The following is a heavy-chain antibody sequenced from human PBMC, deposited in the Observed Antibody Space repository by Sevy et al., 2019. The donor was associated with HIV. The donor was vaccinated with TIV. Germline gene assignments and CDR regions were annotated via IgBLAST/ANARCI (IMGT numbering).Heavy chain of an antibody. D-gene: IGHD2-21*01. V-gene: IGHV3-23*01. CDR3: AKESLDGYY. CDR1: GLSFNTYF. CDR2: ISPNGGST. Sequence: GGSLRLSCAASGLSFNTYFMSWVRQAPGKGLQWVSTISPNGGSTYYADSVKGRFTISRDNSRNTVFLQVNSLRAEDKAVYYCAKESLDGYYWGQGTLVTVSS. J-gene: IGHJ4*02.